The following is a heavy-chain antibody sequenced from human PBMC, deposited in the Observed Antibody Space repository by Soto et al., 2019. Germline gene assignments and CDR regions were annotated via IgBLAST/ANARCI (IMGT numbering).Heavy chain of an antibody. CDR3: AIIRSVATIGTAIDY. D-gene: IGHD5-12*01. Sequence: QLQLQESGPGLVKPSETLSLTCTVSGGSISSISYYWGWIRQPPGKGLEWIGSIYYSGSTYYNPSLKSRVTISVDTSKNQFSLKLSSVTAADTAVYYCAIIRSVATIGTAIDYWGQGTLVTVSS. CDR1: GGSISSISYY. CDR2: IYYSGST. J-gene: IGHJ4*02. V-gene: IGHV4-39*01.